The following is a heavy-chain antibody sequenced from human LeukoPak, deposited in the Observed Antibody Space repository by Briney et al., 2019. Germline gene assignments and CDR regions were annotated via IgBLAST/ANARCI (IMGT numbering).Heavy chain of an antibody. CDR1: GGSCSGYY. Sequence: PSETLSLTCAVYGGSCSGYYWSWIRQPPGKGLEWMGEINHSGSTNYNPSLKSRVTISVDTSKNQFSLKLSSVTAADTAVYYCARVRIQLWLRESWFDPWGQGTLVTVSS. D-gene: IGHD5-18*01. J-gene: IGHJ5*02. CDR3: ARVRIQLWLRESWFDP. V-gene: IGHV4-34*01. CDR2: INHSGST.